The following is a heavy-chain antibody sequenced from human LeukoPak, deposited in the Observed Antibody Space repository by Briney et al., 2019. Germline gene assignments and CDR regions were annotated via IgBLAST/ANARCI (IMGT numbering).Heavy chain of an antibody. Sequence: SETLSLTCTVSGGSISSYYWSWFRQPPGKGLEWIGYIYYSGSTIYNPSLKSRVTISVDTSKNQFSLKLSSVTAADTAVYYCARGYCSSASCYTPSYYYYGMDVWGQGTTVTVSS. D-gene: IGHD2-2*02. CDR3: ARGYCSSASCYTPSYYYYGMDV. V-gene: IGHV4-59*01. CDR2: IYYSGST. J-gene: IGHJ6*02. CDR1: GGSISSYY.